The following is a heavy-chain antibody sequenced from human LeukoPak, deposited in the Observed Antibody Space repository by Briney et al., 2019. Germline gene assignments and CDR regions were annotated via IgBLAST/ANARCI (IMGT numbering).Heavy chain of an antibody. D-gene: IGHD4-17*01. CDR3: ARDRTVTTDYFDY. Sequence: PGGSLRLSCAASGFTFSSYIMNGVRQAPGKGLEWVSSISSSSSYIYYADSVKGRFTISRDNAKNSLYLQMNSLRAEDTAVYYCARDRTVTTDYFDYWGQGTLVTVSS. CDR2: ISSSSSYI. CDR1: GFTFSSYI. V-gene: IGHV3-21*01. J-gene: IGHJ4*02.